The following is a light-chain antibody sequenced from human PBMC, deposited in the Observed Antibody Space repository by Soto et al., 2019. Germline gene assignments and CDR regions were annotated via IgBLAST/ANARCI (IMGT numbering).Light chain of an antibody. CDR1: QSVRSNY. J-gene: IGKJ4*01. Sequence: EIVLTQSPGTLSLSPGDGATLSCRASQSVRSNYLAWYQHRPGQAPRLLIYAASRRATGIPDRFSGGGSGTDFTLTISRLEPEDFAVYYCQQYSNWPLTFGGGTKVDIK. CDR2: AAS. V-gene: IGKV3-20*01. CDR3: QQYSNWPLT.